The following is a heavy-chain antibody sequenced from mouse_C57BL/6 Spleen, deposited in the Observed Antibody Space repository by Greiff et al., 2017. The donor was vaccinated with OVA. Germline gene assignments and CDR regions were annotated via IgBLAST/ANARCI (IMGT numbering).Heavy chain of an antibody. V-gene: IGHV1-64*01. CDR3: ARWLHYAMDY. Sequence: QVQLQQPGAELVKPGASVKLSCKASGYTFTSYWMHWVTQRPGQGLEWIGMIHPNSGSTNYNEKFKSKATLTVDKSSSTAYMQLSSLTSEDSAVYYCARWLHYAMDYWGQGTSVTVSS. D-gene: IGHD2-2*01. CDR1: GYTFTSYW. CDR2: IHPNSGST. J-gene: IGHJ4*01.